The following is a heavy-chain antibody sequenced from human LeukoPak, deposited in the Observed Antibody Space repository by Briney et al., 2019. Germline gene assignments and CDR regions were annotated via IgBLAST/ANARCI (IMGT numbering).Heavy chain of an antibody. CDR3: ARGSSLSD. V-gene: IGHV4-61*02. Sequence: PSETLSLTCTVSGGSISSGSYYWSWIRQPAGKGLEWIGRIYTGGSTNYNPSLKSRVTISVDTSKNQFSLKLSSVTAADTAVYYCARGSSLSDWGQGTLVTVSS. CDR2: IYTGGST. CDR1: GGSISSGSYY. J-gene: IGHJ4*02. D-gene: IGHD2/OR15-2a*01.